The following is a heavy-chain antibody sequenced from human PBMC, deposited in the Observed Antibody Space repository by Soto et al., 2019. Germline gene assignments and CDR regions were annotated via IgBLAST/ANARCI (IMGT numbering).Heavy chain of an antibody. CDR3: ARMDGLVRGITKNWFDP. V-gene: IGHV5-10-1*01. CDR2: IDPSDSYT. J-gene: IGHJ5*02. D-gene: IGHD3-10*01. CDR1: GYSFTRYW. Sequence: GESLKIYCKGSGYSFTRYWISWVRQMPGKGLEWMGRIDPSDSYTNYGPSFQGHVTMSVDKSTSTAYLQWSSLKASDTAMYYCARMDGLVRGITKNWFDPWGQGTLVTVSS.